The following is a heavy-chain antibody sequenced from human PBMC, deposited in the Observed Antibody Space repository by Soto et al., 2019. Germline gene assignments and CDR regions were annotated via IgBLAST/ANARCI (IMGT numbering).Heavy chain of an antibody. J-gene: IGHJ4*02. CDR3: AKELEGLERRKGVDY. V-gene: IGHV3-23*01. CDR1: GFTFSSYA. CDR2: ISGSGGST. D-gene: IGHD1-1*01. Sequence: EVQLLESGGGLVQPGGSLRLSCAASGFTFSSYAMSWVRQAPGKGLEWVSAISGSGGSTYYADSVKGRFTISRDNSKKTLDLQMNSLRAEDTDVYYCAKELEGLERRKGVDYWGQGTLVTVSS.